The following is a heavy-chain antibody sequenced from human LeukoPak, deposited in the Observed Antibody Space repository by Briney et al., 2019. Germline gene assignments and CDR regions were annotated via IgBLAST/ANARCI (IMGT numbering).Heavy chain of an antibody. CDR3: GRYLNY. J-gene: IGHJ4*02. CDR2: ITVSSSKT. CDR1: GFTFSSYA. D-gene: IGHD3-10*01. V-gene: IGHV3-48*04. Sequence: GGSLRLSCAASGFTFSSYAMSWVRQAPGKGLEWISHITVSSSKTYYADSVKGRFTISRDDAKSSLYLQMNSLRAEDTAVYYCGRYLNYWGQGTLVTVSS.